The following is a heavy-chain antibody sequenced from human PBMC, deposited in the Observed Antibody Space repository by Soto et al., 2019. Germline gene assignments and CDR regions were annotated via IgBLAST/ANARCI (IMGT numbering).Heavy chain of an antibody. CDR3: ERWGTTGELDL. J-gene: IGHJ5*02. CDR2: TSYDGNNK. Sequence: QVQLVESGGGVVQPGTSLRLSCAASGFRFKSFVMHWVRQAPGKGLEWVAFTSYDGNNKDYGDSVKGRFTVSRDNSQNTLQLHVNFLRHEETALYYCERWGTTGELDLWGQGSLVSVSS. D-gene: IGHD3-16*01. V-gene: IGHV3-30*19. CDR1: GFRFKSFV.